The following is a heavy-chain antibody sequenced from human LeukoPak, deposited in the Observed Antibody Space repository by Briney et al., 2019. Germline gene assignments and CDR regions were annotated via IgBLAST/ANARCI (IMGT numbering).Heavy chain of an antibody. CDR3: ARGGVESYSSSSRAFDI. V-gene: IGHV4-34*01. CDR2: INHSGST. J-gene: IGHJ3*02. CDR1: GGSFSGYY. D-gene: IGHD6-6*01. Sequence: SETLSLTCAVYGGSFSGYYWSWIRQPPGKGLEWIGEINHSGSTNYNPSLKSRVTISVDTSKNQFSLKLSSVTAADTAVYYCARGGVESYSSSSRAFDIWGQGTMVTVSS.